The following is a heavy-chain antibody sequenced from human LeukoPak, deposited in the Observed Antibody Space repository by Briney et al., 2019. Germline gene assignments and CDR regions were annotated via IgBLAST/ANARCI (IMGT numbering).Heavy chain of an antibody. CDR2: IYYSGST. Sequence: SETLSLTCTVSGGSISSYYWSWIRQPPGKGLEWIGSIYYSGSTYYNPSLKSRVTISVDTSKNQFSLKLSSVTAADTAVYYCARQPRARYYDSSGYSLDFDYWGQGTLVTVSS. V-gene: IGHV4-59*05. CDR3: ARQPRARYYDSSGYSLDFDY. J-gene: IGHJ4*02. CDR1: GGSISSYY. D-gene: IGHD3-22*01.